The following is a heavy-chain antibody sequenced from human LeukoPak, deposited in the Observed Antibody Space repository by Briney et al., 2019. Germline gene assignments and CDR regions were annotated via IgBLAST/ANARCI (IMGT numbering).Heavy chain of an antibody. CDR1: GFTFRSYA. D-gene: IGHD2-21*02. V-gene: IGHV3-23*01. CDR3: AKDLPTKCRGDCPSDY. J-gene: IGHJ4*02. CDR2: TSDSGGRT. Sequence: QAGGSLRLSCAASGFTFRSYAMNWVRQAPGKGLEWVSHTSDSGGRTYYAESVKGRFAISRDNSKNTLYLQMNSLRVEDTAVYYCAKDLPTKCRGDCPSDYWGQGTLVTVSS.